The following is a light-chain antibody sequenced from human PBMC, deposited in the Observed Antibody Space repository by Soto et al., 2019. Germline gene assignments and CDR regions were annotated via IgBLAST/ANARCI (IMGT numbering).Light chain of an antibody. V-gene: IGLV2-14*01. Sequence: QSALTQPASVSGSPGQSITISCTGTSIGVGTYNYVSWYQQHPGKAPKLMIYDVSNRPSGVSDRFSGSKSGNTASLTISGLQAEDEADYYCSSYISSSTSVVFGGGTKLTVL. J-gene: IGLJ2*01. CDR3: SSYISSSTSVV. CDR2: DVS. CDR1: SIGVGTYNY.